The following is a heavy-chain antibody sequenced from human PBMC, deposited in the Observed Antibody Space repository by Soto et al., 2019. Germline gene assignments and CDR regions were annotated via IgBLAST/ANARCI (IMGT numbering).Heavy chain of an antibody. V-gene: IGHV5-51*01. CDR1: GYSFTSYW. Sequence: PGESLKISCKGSGYSFTSYWIGWVRQMPGKGLEWMGIIYPGDSDTRYSPSFQGQVTISADKSISTAYLQWSSLKASDTAMYYCARELLYYGPGSPYYYSSGMDVWGKGTRVTVSS. D-gene: IGHD3-10*01. J-gene: IGHJ6*04. CDR3: ARELLYYGPGSPYYYSSGMDV. CDR2: IYPGDSDT.